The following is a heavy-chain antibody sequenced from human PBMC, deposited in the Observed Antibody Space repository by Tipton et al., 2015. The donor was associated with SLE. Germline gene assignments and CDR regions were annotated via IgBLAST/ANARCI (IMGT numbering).Heavy chain of an antibody. J-gene: IGHJ6*02. V-gene: IGHV3-53*01. CDR3: ARDSFGDGMDV. Sequence: GSLRLSCAASGFTVSSNYMSWVRQAPGKGLEWVSVIYSGGSTYYADSVKGRFTISRDNSKNTLYLQMNSLRAEDTAVYYCARDSFGDGMDVWGQGTTVTVSS. CDR1: GFTVSSNY. CDR2: IYSGGST. D-gene: IGHD3-16*01.